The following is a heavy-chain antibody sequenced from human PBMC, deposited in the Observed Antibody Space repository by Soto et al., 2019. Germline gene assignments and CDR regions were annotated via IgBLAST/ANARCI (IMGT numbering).Heavy chain of an antibody. CDR3: ARGDTAMPSR. CDR2: IYYSGST. D-gene: IGHD5-18*01. Sequence: QLQLQESGPGLVKPSETLSLTCTVSGGSISSSSYYWGWIRQPPGKGLEWIGSIYYSGSTYYNPSLKSRLTISDAPSKNQFSLKLSSVTAADTAVYYCARGDTAMPSRWGQGTLVTVSS. J-gene: IGHJ4*02. CDR1: GGSISSSSYY. V-gene: IGHV4-39*01.